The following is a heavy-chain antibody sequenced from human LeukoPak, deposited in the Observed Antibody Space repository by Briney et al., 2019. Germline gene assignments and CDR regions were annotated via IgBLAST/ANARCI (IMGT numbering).Heavy chain of an antibody. CDR1: GYTFTSYG. J-gene: IGHJ5*02. CDR2: ISAYNGNT. D-gene: IGHD7-27*01. V-gene: IGHV1-18*01. CDR3: ARDPVTGAAVGWFDP. Sequence: GASVKVSCXASGYTFTSYGISWVRQAPGQGLEWMGWISAYNGNTNYAQKLQGRVTMTTDTSTSTAYMELRSLRSDDTAVYYCARDPVTGAAVGWFDPWGQGTLVTVSS.